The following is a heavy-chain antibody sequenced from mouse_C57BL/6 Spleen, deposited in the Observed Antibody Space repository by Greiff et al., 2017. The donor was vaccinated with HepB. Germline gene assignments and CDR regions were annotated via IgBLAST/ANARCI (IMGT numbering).Heavy chain of an antibody. CDR1: GYAFTNYL. Sequence: QVQLKESGAELVRPGTSVKVSCKASGYAFTNYLIEWVKQRPGQGLEWIGVINPGSGGTNYNEKFKCKATLTADKSSSTAYMQLSSLTSEDSAVYFCARSGNWDRSFAYWGQGTLVTVSA. CDR3: ARSGNWDRSFAY. D-gene: IGHD4-1*01. V-gene: IGHV1-54*01. J-gene: IGHJ3*01. CDR2: INPGSGGT.